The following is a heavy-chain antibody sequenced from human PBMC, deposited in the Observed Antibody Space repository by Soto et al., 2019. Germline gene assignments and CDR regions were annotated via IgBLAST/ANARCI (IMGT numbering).Heavy chain of an antibody. CDR1: GFTFSSYA. D-gene: IGHD6-19*01. V-gene: IGHV3-30-3*01. Sequence: QVQLVESGGGVVQPGRSLRLSCAASGFTFSSYAMHWVRQAPGKGLEWVAVISYDGSNKYYADSVKGRFTISRDNSKNTLYLQMNSLRAEDTAVYYCARDRGSSGWYVDFDYWGQGTLVTVS. CDR3: ARDRGSSGWYVDFDY. CDR2: ISYDGSNK. J-gene: IGHJ4*02.